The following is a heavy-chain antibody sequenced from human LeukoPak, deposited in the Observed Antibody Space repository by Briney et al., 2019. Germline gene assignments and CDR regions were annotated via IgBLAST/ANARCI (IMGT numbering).Heavy chain of an antibody. CDR2: ISYDGSDK. D-gene: IGHD5-12*01. J-gene: IGHJ4*02. CDR3: AKDRGVATVLDY. Sequence: GGSLRLSCAASGFTFSSYGMHWVRQAPGKGLEWVAVISYDGSDKYYADSVKGRFTVSRDNSKNTLYLQMSSLRAEDTAVYYCAKDRGVATVLDYWGQGTLVTVSS. CDR1: GFTFSSYG. V-gene: IGHV3-30*18.